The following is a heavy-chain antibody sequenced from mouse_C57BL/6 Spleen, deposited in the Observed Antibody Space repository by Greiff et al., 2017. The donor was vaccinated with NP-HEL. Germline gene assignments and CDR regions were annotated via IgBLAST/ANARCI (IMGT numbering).Heavy chain of an antibody. J-gene: IGHJ2*01. V-gene: IGHV1-50*01. CDR1: GYTFTSYW. CDR3: ARGGYGSSRHYFDY. Sequence: VQLQQPGAELVKPGASVKLSCKASGYTFTSYWMQWVKQRPGQGLEWIGEIDPSDSYTNYNQKFKGKATLTVDTSSSTAYMQLSSLTSEDSAVYYCARGGYGSSRHYFDYWGQGTTLTVSS. CDR2: IDPSDSYT. D-gene: IGHD1-1*01.